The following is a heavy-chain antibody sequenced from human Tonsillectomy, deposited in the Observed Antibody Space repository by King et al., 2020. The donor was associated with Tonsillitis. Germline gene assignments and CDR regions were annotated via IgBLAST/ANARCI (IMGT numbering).Heavy chain of an antibody. V-gene: IGHV3-15*01. Sequence: DVQLVESGGGLVKPGGSLRLSCAASGFTFSNAWMSWVRQAPGKGLEWVGRIKSKTDGGTTDYAAPVKGRFTISRDDSKNTLYLQMNSLKTEDTAVYYCTTELIYDYGDFVYYGMDVWGQGTTVTVSS. CDR2: IKSKTDGGTT. CDR3: TTELIYDYGDFVYYGMDV. CDR1: GFTFSNAW. D-gene: IGHD4-17*01. J-gene: IGHJ6*02.